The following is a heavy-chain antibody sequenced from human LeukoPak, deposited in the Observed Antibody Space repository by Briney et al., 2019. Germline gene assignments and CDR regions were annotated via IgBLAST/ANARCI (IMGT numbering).Heavy chain of an antibody. V-gene: IGHV1-69*05. CDR1: GGTFSSYA. Sequence: SVKVSCKASGGTFSSYAISWVRQAPGQGLEWMGGIIPIFGTANYAQKFQGRVTITTDESTSTAYMELSSLRSEDTAVYYCASTPRIYSSPYYYYMDVWGKGTTVTVSS. CDR2: IIPIFGTA. CDR3: ASTPRIYSSPYYYYMDV. J-gene: IGHJ6*03. D-gene: IGHD6-13*01.